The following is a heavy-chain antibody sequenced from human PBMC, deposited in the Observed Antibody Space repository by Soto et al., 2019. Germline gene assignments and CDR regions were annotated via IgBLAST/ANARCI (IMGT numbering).Heavy chain of an antibody. CDR1: GFGFNFFG. CDR3: ARDRDAGWFVMDV. V-gene: IGHV3-30*03. Sequence: QVQLVESGGGVVQPGTSLRLSCVASGFGFNFFGIHWVRQAPGKGLEWVAGISGDASRIYYADDLKGRVTISRVNSENTQYLHMNRLRPEDMALYDWARDRDAGWFVMDVWGQGTTVTV. J-gene: IGHJ6*01. D-gene: IGHD3-10*01. CDR2: ISGDASRI.